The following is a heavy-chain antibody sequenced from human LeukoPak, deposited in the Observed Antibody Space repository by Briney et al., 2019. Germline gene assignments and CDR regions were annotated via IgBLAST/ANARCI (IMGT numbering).Heavy chain of an antibody. CDR2: ISAYNGNT. Sequence: ASVKVSCKASGYTFTSYSISWVRQAPGQGLEWMGWISAYNGNTNYAQKLQGRVTMTTVTSTSTAYMELRSLRSDDTAVYYCARGVNPSFIAAAGDDAFGIWGQGTMVTVSS. CDR1: GYTFTSYS. J-gene: IGHJ3*02. CDR3: ARGVNPSFIAAAGDDAFGI. D-gene: IGHD6-13*01. V-gene: IGHV1-18*01.